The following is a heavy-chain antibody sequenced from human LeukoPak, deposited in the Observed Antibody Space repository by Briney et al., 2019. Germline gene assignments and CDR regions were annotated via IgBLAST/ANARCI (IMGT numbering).Heavy chain of an antibody. D-gene: IGHD3-10*01. Sequence: SETLSLTCGVSGGSFSGYYWGWIRQPPGKGLEWIGSIYHSGSTYYNPSLKSRVTISVDTSKNQFSLKLNSVTAADTAAYYCARNLSITVVRGVTKNNWFDPWGQGTLVTVSS. CDR1: GGSFSGYY. V-gene: IGHV4-38-2*01. CDR2: IYHSGST. CDR3: ARNLSITVVRGVTKNNWFDP. J-gene: IGHJ5*02.